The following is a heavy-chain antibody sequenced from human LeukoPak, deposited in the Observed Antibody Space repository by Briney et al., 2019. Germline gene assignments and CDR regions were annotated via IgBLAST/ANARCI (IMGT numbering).Heavy chain of an antibody. V-gene: IGHV4-4*07. D-gene: IGHD3-22*01. CDR1: GGSISSYY. Sequence: SETLSLTCTVSGGSISSYYWSWIRQPAGKGLEWIGRIHTSGSTNYNPSLKSRVTMSVDTSKNQFSLKLSSVTAADTAVYYCARDVYYYDSSHSRAFDIWGQGTMVTVSS. CDR2: IHTSGST. CDR3: ARDVYYYDSSHSRAFDI. J-gene: IGHJ3*02.